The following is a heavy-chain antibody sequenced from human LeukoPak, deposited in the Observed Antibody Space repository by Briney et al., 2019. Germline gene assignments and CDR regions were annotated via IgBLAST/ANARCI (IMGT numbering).Heavy chain of an antibody. D-gene: IGHD5-12*01. V-gene: IGHV4-59*01. Sequence: PSETLSLTCTVSGGSISSYYWSWIRQPPGKGLEWIGYIDYSGSTNYNPSLKSRVTISVDTSKNQFSLKLTSVTAADTAVYYCARGPSGYHNTGGQGTLVTVSS. CDR1: GGSISSYY. CDR3: ARGPSGYHNT. CDR2: IDYSGST. J-gene: IGHJ4*02.